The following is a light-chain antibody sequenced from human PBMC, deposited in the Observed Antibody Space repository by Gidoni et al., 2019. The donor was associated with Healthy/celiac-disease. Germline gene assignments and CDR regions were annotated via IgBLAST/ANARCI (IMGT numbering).Light chain of an antibody. CDR3: QQSYSTPFYT. J-gene: IGKJ2*01. Sequence: DIQMTQSPSSLSASVGDRVTITCRASQSISSYLNWYQQKPGKAPKLLIYAASSLQRGVPSRFSGSGSGTDFTLTINSLQPEDFATYYCQQSYSTPFYTFGQGTKLEIK. CDR2: AAS. V-gene: IGKV1-39*01. CDR1: QSISSY.